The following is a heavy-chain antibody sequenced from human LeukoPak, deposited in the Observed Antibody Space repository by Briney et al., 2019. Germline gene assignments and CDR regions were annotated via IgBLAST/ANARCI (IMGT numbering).Heavy chain of an antibody. CDR2: IHYSGST. J-gene: IGHJ6*03. D-gene: IGHD2-15*01. Sequence: SETLSLTCTVSGGSISSSSYYWAWIRQPPGKGLEWIGSIHYSGSTYYNPSLQSRVTISIDTSKNQFSLKLRFVTAADTAVYYCARVRCSGGSCPYYCYYYYMDVWGKGTTVTVSS. CDR1: GGSISSSSYY. V-gene: IGHV4-39*07. CDR3: ARVRCSGGSCPYYCYYYYMDV.